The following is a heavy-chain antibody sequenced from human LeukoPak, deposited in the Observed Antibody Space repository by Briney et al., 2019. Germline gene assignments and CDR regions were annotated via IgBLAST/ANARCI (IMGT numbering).Heavy chain of an antibody. CDR3: AKAEFRLPGIYFDY. Sequence: PGGSLRLSCAACGFTFSSFGMQWVRQATGKGLEWVVVISYDGSNKYYADSVKGRFTISRDNSKNTLYLQMNRLSAEDTAVYYCAKAEFRLPGIYFDYWGQGTLVTVSS. V-gene: IGHV3-30*18. CDR1: GFTFSSFG. D-gene: IGHD3-10*01. J-gene: IGHJ4*02. CDR2: ISYDGSNK.